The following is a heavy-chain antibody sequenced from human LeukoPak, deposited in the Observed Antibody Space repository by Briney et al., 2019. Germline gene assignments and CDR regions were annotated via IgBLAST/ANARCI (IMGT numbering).Heavy chain of an antibody. CDR3: ARALGYYDY. CDR1: GGSISNYY. CDR2: IYYSGST. J-gene: IGHJ4*02. D-gene: IGHD3-22*01. V-gene: IGHV4-59*01. Sequence: SETLSLTCTVSGGSISNYYWSWIRQPPGKGLECIGYIYYSGSTNYNPSLKSRVTISLDTSKNLFSLKLTSVTAADTALYYCARALGYYDYWGQGTLITVSS.